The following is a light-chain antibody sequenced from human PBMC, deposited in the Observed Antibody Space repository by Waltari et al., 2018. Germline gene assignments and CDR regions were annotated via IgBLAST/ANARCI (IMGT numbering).Light chain of an antibody. CDR2: AAS. V-gene: IGKV1-39*01. J-gene: IGKJ1*01. CDR1: KSITSR. CDR3: QQSYSSPWT. Sequence: DIQMTQPSSSLSASVGARVTITCRASKSITSRLNWYQLKPGKAPKVLIYAASSLQTMVPSRFSGSGSETDFTLTISSLQPEDFAIYYCQQSYSSPWTFAQGTKVEIK.